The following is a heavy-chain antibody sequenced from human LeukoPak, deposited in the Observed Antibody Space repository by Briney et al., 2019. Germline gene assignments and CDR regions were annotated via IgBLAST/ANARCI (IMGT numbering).Heavy chain of an antibody. CDR2: IYHSGST. Sequence: SETLSLTCTVSGGSISSGGYYWSWIRQPPGKGLEWIGYIYHSGSTYYNPSLKSRVTISVDRSKNQFSLKLSSVTAADTAVYYCAKEDSGSYSGYFDYWGQGTLVTVSS. D-gene: IGHD1-26*01. CDR1: GGSISSGGYY. V-gene: IGHV4-30-2*01. J-gene: IGHJ4*02. CDR3: AKEDSGSYSGYFDY.